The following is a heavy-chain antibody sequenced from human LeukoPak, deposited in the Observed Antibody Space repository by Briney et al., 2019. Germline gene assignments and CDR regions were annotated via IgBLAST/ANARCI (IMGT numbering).Heavy chain of an antibody. D-gene: IGHD6-13*01. Sequence: PSQTLSLTCTVSGGSISSGSYYWSWIRQPAGKGLEWIGRIYTSGSTNYNPSLKSRVTISVDTSKNQFSLKLSSATAADTAVYYCARETSSYSSSWYYDYMDVWGKGTTVTVSS. CDR2: IYTSGST. V-gene: IGHV4-61*02. J-gene: IGHJ6*03. CDR1: GGSISSGSYY. CDR3: ARETSSYSSSWYYDYMDV.